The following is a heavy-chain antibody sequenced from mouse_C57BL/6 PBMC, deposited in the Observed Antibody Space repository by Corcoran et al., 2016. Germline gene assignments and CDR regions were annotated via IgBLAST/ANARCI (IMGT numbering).Heavy chain of an antibody. J-gene: IGHJ3*01. V-gene: IGHV1-80*01. Sequence: QVQLQQSGAELVKPGASVKISCKASGYAFSSYWMNWVKQRPGKGLEWIGQIYPGDGDTNYNGKFKGKATLTADKSSRTAYMQLSSLTSEDSAVYFCAREGIYYDYPAWFAYWGQGTLVTVSA. CDR1: GYAFSSYW. D-gene: IGHD2-4*01. CDR3: AREGIYYDYPAWFAY. CDR2: IYPGDGDT.